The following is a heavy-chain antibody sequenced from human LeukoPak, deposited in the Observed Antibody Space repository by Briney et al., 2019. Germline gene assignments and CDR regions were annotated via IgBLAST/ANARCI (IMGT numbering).Heavy chain of an antibody. Sequence: PGRSLRLSCAASGFTFSSYGMHWVRQAPGKGLEWVAVISYDGSNKYYADSVKGRFTISRDNAKNSLYLQMNSLRAEDTAVYYCAPPAATAFDYWGQGTLVTVSS. V-gene: IGHV3-30*03. J-gene: IGHJ4*02. CDR2: ISYDGSNK. CDR3: APPAATAFDY. D-gene: IGHD2-15*01. CDR1: GFTFSSYG.